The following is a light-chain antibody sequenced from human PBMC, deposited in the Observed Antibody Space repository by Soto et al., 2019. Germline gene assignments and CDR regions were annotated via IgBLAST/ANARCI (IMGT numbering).Light chain of an antibody. CDR2: DDD. J-gene: IGLJ1*01. CDR3: GSWDSSLSAYV. Sequence: QSVLTQPPSVSAAPGQKVTIPCSGSSSNIGGNSVSWYQQLPGTAPKLLIYDDDKRPSGIPDRFSGSKSGTSATLGITGFQTGDEADYYCGSWDSSLSAYVFETGTKVTVL. V-gene: IGLV1-51*01. CDR1: SSNIGGNS.